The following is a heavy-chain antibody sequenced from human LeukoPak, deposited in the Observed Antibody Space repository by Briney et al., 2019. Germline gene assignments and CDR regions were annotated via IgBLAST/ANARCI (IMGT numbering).Heavy chain of an antibody. CDR2: IYYSGTT. V-gene: IGHV4-39*01. D-gene: IGHD1-14*01. Sequence: SETLSLTCTVSGGSFSSSDYYWGWIRQPPGKGPEWIGSIYYSGTTYYNPSLKSRVTISVDTSKKQFSLKLRSVTAADTAVYYCARHEWGITNAFDIWGQGTMVTVSS. CDR1: GGSFSSSDYY. J-gene: IGHJ3*02. CDR3: ARHEWGITNAFDI.